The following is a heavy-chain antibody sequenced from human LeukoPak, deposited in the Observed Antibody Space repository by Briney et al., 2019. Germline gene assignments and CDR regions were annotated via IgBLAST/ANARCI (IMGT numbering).Heavy chain of an antibody. Sequence: ASVKVSCKTSGYTXSAYFLHWLRQAPGQGLEWMGWITPDSGVTKYAQKFQGRVTMTRDTSITTVYMELSSLRPDDTAVYYCARFYNGNQDFDYWGQGTLVTVSS. V-gene: IGHV1-2*02. J-gene: IGHJ4*02. CDR3: ARFYNGNQDFDY. CDR2: ITPDSGVT. D-gene: IGHD2-8*01. CDR1: GYTXSAYF.